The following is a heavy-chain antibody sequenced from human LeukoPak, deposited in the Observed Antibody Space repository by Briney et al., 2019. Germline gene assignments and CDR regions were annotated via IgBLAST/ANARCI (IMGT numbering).Heavy chain of an antibody. Sequence: PGGSLRHSCAATGFTVSNTYMSWVRQAPGKGLEWVSVIYSGGSTYYADSVKGRFTISRDISKNTLYLQMNSLRAEDTAVYYCARGVVGATDLGYWGQGTLVTVSS. CDR2: IYSGGST. CDR1: GFTVSNTY. V-gene: IGHV3-66*01. J-gene: IGHJ4*02. CDR3: ARGVVGATDLGY. D-gene: IGHD1-26*01.